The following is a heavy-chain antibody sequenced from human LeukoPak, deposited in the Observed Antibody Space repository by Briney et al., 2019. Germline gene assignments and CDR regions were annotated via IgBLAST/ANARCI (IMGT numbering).Heavy chain of an antibody. CDR2: MNPNSGNT. J-gene: IGHJ4*02. V-gene: IGHV1-8*01. Sequence: ASVKVSCKASVYTFTSYDVNWVRQATGQGLEWMGWMNPNSGNTGYAQKFQGRVTITRNTSISTAYMQLSSLRSEDTAVYYCARRVSYGDFDYWSQGTLVTVSS. CDR3: ARRVSYGDFDY. CDR1: VYTFTSYD. D-gene: IGHD4-17*01.